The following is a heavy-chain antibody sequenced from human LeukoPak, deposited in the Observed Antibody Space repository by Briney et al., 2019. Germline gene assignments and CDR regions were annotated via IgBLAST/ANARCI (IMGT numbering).Heavy chain of an antibody. Sequence: KPSETLSLTCTVSGGSISSYYWSWIRQPPGKGLEWIGYFYYSGSTNYNPSLKSRVTISEDTSKNQFSLNLNSVTAADTAVYYCARQVSGYFDLWGRGTLVTVSS. J-gene: IGHJ2*01. V-gene: IGHV4-59*08. CDR1: GGSISSYY. CDR3: ARQVSGYFDL. CDR2: FYYSGST.